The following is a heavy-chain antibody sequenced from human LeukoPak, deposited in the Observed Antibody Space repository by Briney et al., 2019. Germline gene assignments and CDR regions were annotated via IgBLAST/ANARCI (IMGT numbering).Heavy chain of an antibody. J-gene: IGHJ5*02. D-gene: IGHD2-8*01. Sequence: GASVKVSCKASGYTFTGYYMHWVRQAPGQGLEWMGWINPKSGGTNYAQKFQGRVTMTRDTSISTTYMELSRLRPDDTAVYYCARDEYCTSGVCSENWFDPWGQGTLVTVSS. V-gene: IGHV1-2*02. CDR2: INPKSGGT. CDR1: GYTFTGYY. CDR3: ARDEYCTSGVCSENWFDP.